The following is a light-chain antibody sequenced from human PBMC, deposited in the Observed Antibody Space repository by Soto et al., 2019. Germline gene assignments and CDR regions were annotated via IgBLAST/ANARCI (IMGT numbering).Light chain of an antibody. J-gene: IGKJ1*01. V-gene: IGKV3-11*01. CDR1: QSVSSY. Sequence: EIVLTQSPATLSLSPGERATLSCRASQSVSSYLAWYQQKPGQAPRLLIYDASNRATGIPARFSGSGSGTDFTLPISSLGPEDFAVYYCQRRSNWPRTFGQGTKVKSN. CDR3: QRRSNWPRT. CDR2: DAS.